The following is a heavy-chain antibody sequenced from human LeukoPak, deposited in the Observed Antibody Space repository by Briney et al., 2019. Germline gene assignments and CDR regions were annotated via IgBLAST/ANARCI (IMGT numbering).Heavy chain of an antibody. CDR3: ASPAWIQVWDDAFDI. Sequence: PGGSLRLSCAASGFTFSDYYMSWVRQAPGKGLEWVSYISSSGSTIYYADSVKGRFTISRDNAKNSLYLQMNSLRAEDTAVYYCASPAWIQVWDDAFDIWGQGTMGTVSS. CDR2: ISSSGSTI. D-gene: IGHD5-18*01. CDR1: GFTFSDYY. V-gene: IGHV3-11*04. J-gene: IGHJ3*02.